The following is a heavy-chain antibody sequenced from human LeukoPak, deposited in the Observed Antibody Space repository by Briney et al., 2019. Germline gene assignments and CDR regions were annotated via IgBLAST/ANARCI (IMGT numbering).Heavy chain of an antibody. CDR3: ARLRVSGSYLYYFDY. J-gene: IGHJ4*02. CDR2: ILTSGTT. CDR1: GGSISSYY. Sequence: SETLSLTCTVSGGSISSYYWSWVRQPPGKGLEWIGYILTSGTTNYNPSLKSRVTISVDTSKNQFSLQLSSVPAADTAVYYCARLRVSGSYLYYFDYWGQGTLVTVSS. D-gene: IGHD1-26*01. V-gene: IGHV4-4*09.